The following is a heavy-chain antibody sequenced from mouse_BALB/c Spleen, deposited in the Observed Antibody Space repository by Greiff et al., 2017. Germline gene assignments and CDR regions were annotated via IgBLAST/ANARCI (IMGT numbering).Heavy chain of an antibody. J-gene: IGHJ4*01. D-gene: IGHD4-1*01. V-gene: IGHV1S137*01. CDR2: ISTYYGDA. Sequence: VKLMESGAELVRPGVSVKISCKGSGYTFTDYAMHWVKQSHAKSLEWIGVISTYYGDASYNQKFKGKATMTVDKSSSTAYMELARLTSEDSAIYYCARRLGPSYAMDYWGQGTSVTVSA. CDR1: GYTFTDYA. CDR3: ARRLGPSYAMDY.